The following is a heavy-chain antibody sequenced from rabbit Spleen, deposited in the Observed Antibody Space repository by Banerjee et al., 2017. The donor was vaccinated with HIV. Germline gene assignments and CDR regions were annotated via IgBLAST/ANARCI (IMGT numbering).Heavy chain of an antibody. J-gene: IGHJ4*01. CDR3: VREVAAKFNL. D-gene: IGHD4-1*01. Sequence: QEQVVESGGGLVQPGGSLKVSCKASGFDFSSYGVSWVRQVPGKGLEWIGYIDPVFGITYYANWVNGRFTISRDNAQNTLFLQLNSLTAADTATYFCVREVAAKFNLWGPGTLVTVS. CDR1: GFDFSSYG. V-gene: IGHV1S47*01. CDR2: IDPVFGIT.